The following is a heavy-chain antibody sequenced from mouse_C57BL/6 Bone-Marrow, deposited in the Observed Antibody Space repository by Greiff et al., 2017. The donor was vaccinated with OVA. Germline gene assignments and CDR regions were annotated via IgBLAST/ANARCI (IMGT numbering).Heavy chain of an antibody. CDR3: ARLGRRTWFAY. D-gene: IGHD4-1*01. J-gene: IGHJ3*01. CDR1: GYTFTSYW. Sequence: QVQLQQPGAELVKPGASVKLSCKASGYTFTSYWMHWVKQRPGQGLEWIGMIHPNSGSTNYNEKCKSKATLTVDKSSRTAYMQLSSLTSEDSAVYYCARLGRRTWFAYGGQGTLVTVSA. CDR2: IHPNSGST. V-gene: IGHV1-64*01.